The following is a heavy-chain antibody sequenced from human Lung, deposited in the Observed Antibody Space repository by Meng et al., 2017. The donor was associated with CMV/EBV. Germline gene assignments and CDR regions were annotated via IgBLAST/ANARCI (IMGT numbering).Heavy chain of an antibody. CDR1: GDSITNHNW. CDR3: LRRSGGSV. Sequence: VQMGRSGTALVKTSASMSITCAVAGDSITNHNWWDWVRQNPGKGLEWIGEITHRGRSAYNPSLTSRVSMSIDKCKKQFSLKLTSVTAADTDVYHCLRRSGGSVWGQGTLVTVSS. D-gene: IGHD3-10*01. CDR2: ITHRGRS. V-gene: IGHV4-4*02. J-gene: IGHJ1*01.